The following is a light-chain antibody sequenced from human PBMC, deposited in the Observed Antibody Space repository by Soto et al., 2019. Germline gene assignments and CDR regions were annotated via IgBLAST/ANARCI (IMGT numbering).Light chain of an antibody. J-gene: IGKJ4*01. Sequence: IQMTQSPSSLSASAGDRVTITCQASQDISNYLNWYQQKPGKAPKLLIYAASTLQTGVPSRFSGSGSGTDFTLTISSLQPEDVGTYYCLQEYSYPLIFGGGTKV. CDR1: QDISNY. CDR2: AAS. V-gene: IGKV1-6*01. CDR3: LQEYSYPLI.